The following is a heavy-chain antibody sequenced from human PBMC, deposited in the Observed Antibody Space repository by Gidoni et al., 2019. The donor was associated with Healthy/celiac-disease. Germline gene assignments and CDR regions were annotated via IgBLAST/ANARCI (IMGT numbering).Heavy chain of an antibody. Sequence: QLQLQESGPGLVKPSETLSLTCTASGGSISSSSYYWGWIRQPPGKGLEWIGSIYYSGSTYYNPSLKSRVTISVDTSKNQFSLKLSSVTAADTAVYYCARLLDDYAYYYYYYGMDVWGQGTTVTVSS. CDR1: GGSISSSSYY. CDR3: ARLLDDYAYYYYYYGMDV. J-gene: IGHJ6*02. CDR2: IYYSGST. V-gene: IGHV4-39*01. D-gene: IGHD4-17*01.